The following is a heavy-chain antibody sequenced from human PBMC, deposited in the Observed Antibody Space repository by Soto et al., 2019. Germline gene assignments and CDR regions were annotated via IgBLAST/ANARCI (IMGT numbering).Heavy chain of an antibody. J-gene: IGHJ5*02. CDR3: ARDVVVVPAAMRVGWFDP. CDR1: GGSISSGGYY. V-gene: IGHV4-31*03. CDR2: IYYSGST. Sequence: QVQLQESGPGLVKPSQTLSLTCTVSGGSISSGGYYWSWIRQHPGKGLEWIGYIYYSGSTYYNPSLKSRVTISVDTSKNQFSLKLSSVTAADTAVYYCARDVVVVPAAMRVGWFDPWGQGTLVTVSS. D-gene: IGHD2-2*01.